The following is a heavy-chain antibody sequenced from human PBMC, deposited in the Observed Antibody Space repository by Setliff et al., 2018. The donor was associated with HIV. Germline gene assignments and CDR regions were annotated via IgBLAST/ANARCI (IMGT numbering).Heavy chain of an antibody. Sequence: SETLSLTCTVSGGSISSSSYYWSRTRQPAGKGLEWIGRIYSSGSTNYNPSLKSRLTMSVDTPKNQFSLKLTSVTAADTAVYYCARSGSYVGPIQHWGQGTLVTVSS. V-gene: IGHV4-61*02. CDR1: GGSISSSSYY. CDR3: ARSGSYVGPIQH. D-gene: IGHD3-10*02. J-gene: IGHJ1*01. CDR2: IYSSGST.